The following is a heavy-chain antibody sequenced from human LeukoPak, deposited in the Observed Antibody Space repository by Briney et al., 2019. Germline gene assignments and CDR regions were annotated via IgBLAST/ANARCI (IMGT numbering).Heavy chain of an antibody. D-gene: IGHD5-24*01. CDR1: GYTFTSYG. V-gene: IGHV1-18*01. J-gene: IGHJ4*02. Sequence: GASVKVSCKASGYTFTSYGISWVRQAPGQGLEWMGWISAYNGNTNYAQKLQGRVTMTTDTSTSTAYMELRSLRSDDTAVYYCARERNAGWLQFRDFDYWGQGTLVTVSS. CDR3: ARERNAGWLQFRDFDY. CDR2: ISAYNGNT.